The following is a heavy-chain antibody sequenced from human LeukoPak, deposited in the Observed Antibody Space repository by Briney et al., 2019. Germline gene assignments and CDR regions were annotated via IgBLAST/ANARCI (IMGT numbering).Heavy chain of an antibody. Sequence: SETLSLTCTVSGGSISSYYWSWIRQPPGKGLEWIGYIYYSGSTNYNPSLKSRVTISVDTSKNQFSLKLSSVTAADTAVYYCARAAFHDWFDPWGQGTLVTVSS. CDR2: IYYSGST. V-gene: IGHV4-59*01. CDR3: ARAAFHDWFDP. J-gene: IGHJ5*02. CDR1: GGSISSYY.